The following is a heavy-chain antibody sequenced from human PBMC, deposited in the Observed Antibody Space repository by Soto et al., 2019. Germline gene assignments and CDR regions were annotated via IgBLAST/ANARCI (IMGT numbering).Heavy chain of an antibody. Sequence: GESLKISCAASGFTFSSYGMHWVRQAPGKGLEWVAVISYDGSNKYYADSVKGRFTISRDNSKNTLYLQMNSLRAEDTAVYYCAKGPSAAGTWFDYWGQGTLVTVSS. CDR2: ISYDGSNK. CDR1: GFTFSSYG. V-gene: IGHV3-30*18. D-gene: IGHD6-13*01. J-gene: IGHJ4*02. CDR3: AKGPSAAGTWFDY.